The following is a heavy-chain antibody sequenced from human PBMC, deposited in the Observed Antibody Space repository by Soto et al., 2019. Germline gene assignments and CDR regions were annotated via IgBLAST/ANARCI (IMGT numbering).Heavy chain of an antibody. CDR3: AKVGEITMVRGVIKFPLFSSFCYYRYVMAV. CDR2: ISGSGGST. D-gene: IGHD3-10*01. Sequence: HPGGSLRLSCAASGFTFSSYAMSCVRQAPGKGLEWVSAISGSGGSTYYADSVKGRFTISRDNSKNTLYLQMNSLRAEDTAVYYCAKVGEITMVRGVIKFPLFSSFCYYRYVMAVPGQG. CDR1: GFTFSSYA. V-gene: IGHV3-23*01. J-gene: IGHJ6*01.